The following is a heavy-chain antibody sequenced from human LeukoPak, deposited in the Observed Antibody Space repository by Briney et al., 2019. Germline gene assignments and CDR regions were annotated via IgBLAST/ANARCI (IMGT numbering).Heavy chain of an antibody. V-gene: IGHV3-7*01. Sequence: TGGSLRLSCAVSGFTFSSYVMSWVRQAPGKGLEWVANIKQDGSEKYYVDSVKGRFTISRDNAKNSLYLQMNSLRAEDTAVYYCARDRGSSGYYYEDHAFDIWGQGTMVTVSS. J-gene: IGHJ3*02. CDR3: ARDRGSSGYYYEDHAFDI. D-gene: IGHD3-22*01. CDR1: GFTFSSYV. CDR2: IKQDGSEK.